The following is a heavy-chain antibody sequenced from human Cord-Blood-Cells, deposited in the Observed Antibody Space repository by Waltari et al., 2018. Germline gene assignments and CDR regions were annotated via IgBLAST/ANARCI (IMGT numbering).Heavy chain of an antibody. CDR3: AREAGPYSGSYYFDY. D-gene: IGHD1-26*01. Sequence: QVKLVQSGAEVKKPGASVKVSCKASGYTFTSYAMHWVRQAPGQRHEWMGWINAGNGNTKYSQKFQGRVTITRDTSASTAYMELSSLRSEDTAVYYCAREAGPYSGSYYFDYWGQGTLVTVSS. V-gene: IGHV1-3*01. CDR1: GYTFTSYA. CDR2: INAGNGNT. J-gene: IGHJ4*02.